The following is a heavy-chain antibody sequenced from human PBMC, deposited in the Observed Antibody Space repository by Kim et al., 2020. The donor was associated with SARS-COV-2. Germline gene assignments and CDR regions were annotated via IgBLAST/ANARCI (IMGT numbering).Heavy chain of an antibody. CDR3: ARHPRSGRTSGYGMDV. CDR2: IYPGDSDT. CDR1: GYSFTSYW. J-gene: IGHJ6*02. Sequence: GESLKISCKGSGYSFTSYWIGWVRQMPGKGLEWMGIIYPGDSDTRYSPSFQGQVTISADKSISTAYLQWSSLKASDTAMYYCARHPRSGRTSGYGMDVWGQGTTVTVSS. V-gene: IGHV5-51*01. D-gene: IGHD3-10*01.